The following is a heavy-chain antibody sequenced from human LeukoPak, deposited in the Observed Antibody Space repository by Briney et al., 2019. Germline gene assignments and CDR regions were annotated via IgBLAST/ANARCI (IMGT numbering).Heavy chain of an antibody. J-gene: IGHJ4*02. CDR1: GFTFDDYA. Sequence: GRSLRLSCAASGFTFDDYAMHWVRQAPGKGLEWVSGISWNSGSIGYADSVKGRFTISRDNAKNSLYLQMNSLRAEDTALYYCATQQLAHWGQGTLVTVSS. V-gene: IGHV3-9*01. D-gene: IGHD6-13*01. CDR3: ATQQLAH. CDR2: ISWNSGSI.